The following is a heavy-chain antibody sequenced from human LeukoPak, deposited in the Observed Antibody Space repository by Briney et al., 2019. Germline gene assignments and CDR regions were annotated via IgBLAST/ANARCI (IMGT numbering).Heavy chain of an antibody. CDR3: ARDGPIVVVPAAIIGFPHYD. CDR2: IYSGGST. V-gene: IGHV3-66*01. CDR1: GFTASSNY. Sequence: GGSLRLSCAASGFTASSNYMSWVRQAPGKGLEWVSVIYSGGSTYYADSVKGRFTISRDNSKNTLYLQMNSLRAEDTAVYYCARDGPIVVVPAAIIGFPHYDWGQGTLVTVSS. J-gene: IGHJ4*02. D-gene: IGHD2-2*01.